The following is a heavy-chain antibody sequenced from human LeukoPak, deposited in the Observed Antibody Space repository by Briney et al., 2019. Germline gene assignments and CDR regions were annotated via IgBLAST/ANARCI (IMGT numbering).Heavy chain of an antibody. V-gene: IGHV4-59*01. D-gene: IGHD6-13*01. CDR1: GGSISSYY. CDR3: ARDLGEAADDAFDI. J-gene: IGHJ3*02. CDR2: IYYSGST. Sequence: PPETLSLTCTVSGGSISSYYWSWIRQPPGKGLEWIGYIYYSGSTNYNPSLKSRVTISVDTSKNQFSLKLSSVTAADTAVYYCARDLGEAADDAFDIWGQGTMVTVSS.